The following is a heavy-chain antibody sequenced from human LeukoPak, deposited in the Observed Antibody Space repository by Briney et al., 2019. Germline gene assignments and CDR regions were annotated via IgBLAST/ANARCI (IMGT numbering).Heavy chain of an antibody. D-gene: IGHD2-2*01. V-gene: IGHV3-23*01. CDR3: ARMSRIVVVPAAPLDY. CDR1: GFSFSSNA. Sequence: PGGSLRLSCAASGFSFSSNAMSWVRQAPGKGLEWVSATSGSAISTSYADSVKGRFIISRDNSKNTLYLQINSLRVEDTALYYCARMSRIVVVPAAPLDYWGQGTLLTVSA. J-gene: IGHJ4*02. CDR2: TSGSAIST.